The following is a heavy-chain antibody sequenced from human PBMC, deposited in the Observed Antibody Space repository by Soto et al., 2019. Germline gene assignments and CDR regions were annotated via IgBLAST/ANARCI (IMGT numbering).Heavy chain of an antibody. CDR1: GFSFSSYW. D-gene: IGHD3-10*01. V-gene: IGHV3-74*01. CDR2: INSDGSST. CDR3: ARDFRTIQTRFYHAMDV. Sequence: GGSLRLSCAASGFSFSSYWMHWVRQTPGKGLVWVSRINSDGSSTSYADSVNGRFTISRDNAKNTLYLQMNSLRAEDTAVYYCARDFRTIQTRFYHAMDVWGQGTTVTVSS. J-gene: IGHJ6*02.